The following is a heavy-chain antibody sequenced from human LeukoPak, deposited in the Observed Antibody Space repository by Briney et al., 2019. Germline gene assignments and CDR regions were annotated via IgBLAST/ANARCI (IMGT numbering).Heavy chain of an antibody. CDR3: AKGYCAITTCYARFEN. CDR2: IGGSGGTT. CDR1: GFTFSSYA. J-gene: IGHJ4*02. Sequence: GGSLRLSCAASGFTFSSYAMSWVRQAPGKGLEWVSSIGGSGGTTFYADSVKGRFTISRDNSKNTLFLQMSSLRAEDTAVYYCAKGYCAITTCYARFENGGEGTLVTLPS. D-gene: IGHD2-2*01. V-gene: IGHV3-23*01.